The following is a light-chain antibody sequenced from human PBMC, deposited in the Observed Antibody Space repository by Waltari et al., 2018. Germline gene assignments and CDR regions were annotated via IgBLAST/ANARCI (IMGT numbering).Light chain of an antibody. V-gene: IGKV1-39*01. Sequence: DIQMTQSPSCLSSSVGDRVSIPCRASQSISGYLNWYQQKPGKAPKVLIYATSSLQSGVPSRFSGSGSGTDFTLTITSLQPEDFATYYCQQSYRTPPLTFGGGTKVEIK. CDR2: ATS. J-gene: IGKJ4*01. CDR1: QSISGY. CDR3: QQSYRTPPLT.